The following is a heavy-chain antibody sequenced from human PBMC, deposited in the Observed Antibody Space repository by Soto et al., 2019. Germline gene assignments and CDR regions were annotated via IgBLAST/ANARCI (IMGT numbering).Heavy chain of an antibody. CDR2: IIPIFGTA. CDR1: GGTFSSYA. V-gene: IGHV1-69*13. D-gene: IGHD3-16*01. CDR3: ARVRGDTPFDY. J-gene: IGHJ4*02. Sequence: ASVKVSCKASGGTFSSYATSWVRQAPGQGLEWMRGIIPIFGTANYAQKFQGRVTITADESTSTAYMELSSLRSEDTAVYYCARVRGDTPFDYWGQGTLVTVSS.